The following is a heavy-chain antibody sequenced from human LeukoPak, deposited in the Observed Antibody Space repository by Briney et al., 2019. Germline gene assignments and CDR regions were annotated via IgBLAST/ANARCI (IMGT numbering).Heavy chain of an antibody. V-gene: IGHV3-53*01. CDR1: GFTVSSNY. CDR3: ARDENVSGVES. CDR2: IYSGGRT. D-gene: IGHD3-10*02. Sequence: PGGSLRLSCAASGFTVSSNYMTWVRQAPGKGLEWVSVIYSGGRTYYADSVKGRFTISRDNSKNTLYLQISSLRVEDTAVYYCARDENVSGVESWGQGTLVTVSS. J-gene: IGHJ4*02.